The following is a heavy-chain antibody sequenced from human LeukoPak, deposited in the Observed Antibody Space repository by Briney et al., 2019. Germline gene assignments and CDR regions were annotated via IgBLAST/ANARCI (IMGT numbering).Heavy chain of an antibody. D-gene: IGHD3-10*01. V-gene: IGHV4-30-4*01. CDR1: GGSISSVDYY. Sequence: SQTLSLTCTVSGGSISSVDYYWSWIRQPPGKGLEWIGYIYYSGGTYYDPSLESRVTISVDWSKSQFSLNLNSVTAADTAVYFCARGVWARVRGFNWFDPWGQGTLVTVSS. CDR3: ARGVWARVRGFNWFDP. CDR2: IYYSGGT. J-gene: IGHJ5*02.